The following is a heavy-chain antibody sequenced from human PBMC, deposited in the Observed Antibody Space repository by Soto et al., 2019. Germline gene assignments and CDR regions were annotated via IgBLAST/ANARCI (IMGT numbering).Heavy chain of an antibody. D-gene: IGHD1-26*01. CDR3: AKHSGTCSFDY. V-gene: IGHV3-23*01. CDR2: ISGSGAST. CDR1: GFTFSSYA. Sequence: SLRLSCAASGFTFSSYALTWVRQGPGKGLEWVSTISGSGASTYYADSVKGRFTISRDNSKNTLYLQMNSLRAEDTAVYYCAKHSGTCSFDYWGQGTLVTVSS. J-gene: IGHJ4*02.